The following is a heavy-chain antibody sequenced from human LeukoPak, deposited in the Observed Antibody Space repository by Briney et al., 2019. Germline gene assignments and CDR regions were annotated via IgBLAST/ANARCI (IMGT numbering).Heavy chain of an antibody. CDR2: ISSSSSYI. D-gene: IGHD3-10*01. CDR1: GFTFSSYS. V-gene: IGHV3-21*01. Sequence: GGSLRLSCAASGFTFSSYSMNWVRQAPGKGLEWVSSISSSSSYIYYADSVKGRFTISRDNAKNSLYLQMNSLRAEDTAVYYCARAMVRGVNWFDPWGQGSLVTVSS. CDR3: ARAMVRGVNWFDP. J-gene: IGHJ5*02.